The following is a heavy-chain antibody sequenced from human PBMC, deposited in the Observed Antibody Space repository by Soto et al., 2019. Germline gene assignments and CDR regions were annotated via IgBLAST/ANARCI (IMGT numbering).Heavy chain of an antibody. J-gene: IGHJ4*02. V-gene: IGHV2-5*01. CDR1: GFSLSTSGVG. CDR2: IYWNDDK. D-gene: IGHD4-17*01. CDR3: AHTYDDSFFDY. Sequence: QITLKESGPTLVKPTQTLTLTCTFSGFSLSTSGVGVGWIRQAPGKALEWLALIYWNDDKRYSPSLKSRLTFTNDTSKTQVVLTMTNMDPVDTATYYCAHTYDDSFFDYWGQATLVTVSS.